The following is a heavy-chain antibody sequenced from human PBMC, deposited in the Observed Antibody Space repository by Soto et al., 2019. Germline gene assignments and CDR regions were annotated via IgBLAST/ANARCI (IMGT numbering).Heavy chain of an antibody. Sequence: ASVKVSCKASGYTFTSYAMHWVRQAPGQRLEWMGWINAGNGNTKYSQKFQGRVTITRDTSASTAYMELSSLRSEDTAVYYCARASAAVAGDAQPRCYIDYGGQGTLVTVSS. CDR3: ARASAAVAGDAQPRCYIDY. CDR2: INAGNGNT. D-gene: IGHD6-19*01. J-gene: IGHJ4*02. V-gene: IGHV1-3*01. CDR1: GYTFTSYA.